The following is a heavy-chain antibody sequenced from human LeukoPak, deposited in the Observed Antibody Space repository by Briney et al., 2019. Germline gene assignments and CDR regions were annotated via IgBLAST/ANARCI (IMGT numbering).Heavy chain of an antibody. D-gene: IGHD2-15*01. CDR3: ARPCSGGSCPSDY. Sequence: GGSLRLSCAASGFTFSSYLMHWVRQAPGKGLVWVSRINSDGSSTSYADSVKGRFTISRDNAKNTLYLQMNSLRAEDTAVYYCARPCSGGSCPSDYWGQGTLVTVSS. J-gene: IGHJ4*02. CDR2: INSDGSST. V-gene: IGHV3-74*01. CDR1: GFTFSSYL.